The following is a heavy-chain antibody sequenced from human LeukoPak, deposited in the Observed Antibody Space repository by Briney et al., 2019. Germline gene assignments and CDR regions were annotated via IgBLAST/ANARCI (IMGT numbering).Heavy chain of an antibody. CDR3: ARYCSGGSCFVGIDY. V-gene: IGHV3-48*03. CDR1: GFTFSSCE. D-gene: IGHD2-15*01. CDR2: ISSSGNTI. Sequence: PGGSLRLSCAASGFTFSSCEMKWVRQAPGKGLEWISYISSSGNTIYYADSVKGRFTISRDNAKNSLYLQMNSLRAEDTAVYYCARYCSGGSCFVGIDYWGQGTLVTVSS. J-gene: IGHJ4*02.